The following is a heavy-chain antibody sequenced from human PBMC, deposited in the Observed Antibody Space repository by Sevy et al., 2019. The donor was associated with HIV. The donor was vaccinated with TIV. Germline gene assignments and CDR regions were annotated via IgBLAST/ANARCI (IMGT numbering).Heavy chain of an antibody. CDR2: IYYTGRT. V-gene: IGHV4-59*01. Sequence: SETLSLTCTVSGGSISTYYWSWIRQSPGKGLEWIGYIYYTGRTWYTPSLKSRATISVDTPKKQFSLERRSVTAADTSVYVCARNAFLSGAPDYWGPGNLVTVSS. D-gene: IGHD3-3*01. J-gene: IGHJ4*02. CDR3: ARNAFLSGAPDY. CDR1: GGSISTYY.